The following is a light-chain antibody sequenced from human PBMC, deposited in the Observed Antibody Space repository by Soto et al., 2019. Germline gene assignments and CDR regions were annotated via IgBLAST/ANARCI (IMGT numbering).Light chain of an antibody. CDR1: QSVSNNY. V-gene: IGKV3D-20*02. J-gene: IGKJ5*01. CDR3: QQRNIWPPVT. CDR2: GAS. Sequence: EIFFTPSPGTLSLSPGERATLSRRASQSVSNNYLAWYQQKPGQAPRLLIYGASNRATGIPDRFSGSGSGTDFTLTISSLEPEDSAVYYCQQRNIWPPVTFGHGTRLEI.